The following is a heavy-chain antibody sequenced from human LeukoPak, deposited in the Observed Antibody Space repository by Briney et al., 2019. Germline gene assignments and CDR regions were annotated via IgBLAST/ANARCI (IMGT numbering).Heavy chain of an antibody. CDR3: ARDLRPHYDILTGYYTTYYYYMDV. CDR2: IYRDGGT. J-gene: IGHJ6*03. D-gene: IGHD3-9*01. V-gene: IGHV3-66*02. Sequence: GGSLRLSCAASGFTVSTNYMTWVRQAPGKGLEWVSVIYRDGGTYYADSVKGRFTISRDNSKNTLYLQMNSLRAEDTAVYYCARDLRPHYDILTGYYTTYYYYMDVWGKGTTVTVSS. CDR1: GFTVSTNY.